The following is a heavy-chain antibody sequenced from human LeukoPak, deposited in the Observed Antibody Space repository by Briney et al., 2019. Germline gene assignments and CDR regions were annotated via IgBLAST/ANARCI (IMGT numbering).Heavy chain of an antibody. V-gene: IGHV4-34*01. Sequence: SETLSLTCAGYGGSFIGYYWSGIRQPPGKGLEWIGEINHSGSTNYNPSLKSRVTISVDTSKNQFSLKLSSVTAADTAVYYCARWGSNCSSTSCYSRFDYWGQGTLVTVSS. CDR3: ARWGSNCSSTSCYSRFDY. CDR1: GGSFIGYY. D-gene: IGHD2-2*01. CDR2: INHSGST. J-gene: IGHJ4*02.